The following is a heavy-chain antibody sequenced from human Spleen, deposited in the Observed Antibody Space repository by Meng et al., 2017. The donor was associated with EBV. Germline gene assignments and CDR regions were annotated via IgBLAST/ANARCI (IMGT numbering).Heavy chain of an antibody. V-gene: IGHV1-18*01. J-gene: IGHJ4*02. CDR3: ARDRDGYNGLDY. Sequence: QVQLVQAGAEVMKPGASVKVYCEASVYRFNRYGISWVRQAPGQGLEWMGWMSPFNRNENNEEKFQGRVSMTMDTSTSTAFMEVRSLRSDDTAVYYCARDRDGYNGLDYWGQGTLVTVSS. D-gene: IGHD5-24*01. CDR1: VYRFNRYG. CDR2: MSPFNRNE.